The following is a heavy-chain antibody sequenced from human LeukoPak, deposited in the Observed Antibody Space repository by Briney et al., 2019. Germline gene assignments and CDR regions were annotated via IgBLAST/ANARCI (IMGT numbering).Heavy chain of an antibody. D-gene: IGHD1-14*01. CDR1: GGSISSSTYY. Sequence: SETLSLTCTVSGGSISSSTYYWGWIRRPPGKGLEWIGSINYSGSTNYKPSLKSRVTISVDTSKNQFSLKLTSVTATDTAVYYCARDTGRLFDYWGQGTLVTVSS. J-gene: IGHJ4*02. V-gene: IGHV4-39*02. CDR2: INYSGST. CDR3: ARDTGRLFDY.